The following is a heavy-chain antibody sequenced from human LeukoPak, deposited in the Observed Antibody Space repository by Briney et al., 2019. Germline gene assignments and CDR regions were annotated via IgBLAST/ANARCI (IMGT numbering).Heavy chain of an antibody. Sequence: ASVKVSCKASGYTFTGYYMHWVRQAPGQGLEWMGWTNPYSGGTNYAQKFQGRVTMARDTSISTAYMELSRLRSDDTAVYYCARDGFGIAALIAFDPWGQGTLVTVSS. CDR3: ARDGFGIAALIAFDP. CDR1: GYTFTGYY. J-gene: IGHJ5*02. CDR2: TNPYSGGT. V-gene: IGHV1-2*02. D-gene: IGHD6-13*01.